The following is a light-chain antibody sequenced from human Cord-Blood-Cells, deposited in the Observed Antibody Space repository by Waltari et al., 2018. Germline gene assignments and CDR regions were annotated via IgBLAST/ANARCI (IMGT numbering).Light chain of an antibody. J-gene: IGKJ3*01. V-gene: IGKV1-39*01. CDR2: AAS. CDR3: QQSYSTLFT. CDR1: QSISSY. Sequence: DIQMTQSPSSLSASVGDRVTITCRASQSISSYLKWYQQKPGKAPKLLIYAASSLKSGVPSRFSSSGSETDFTLNISRLQPEDFATYYCQQSYSTLFTFGPGTKVDIK.